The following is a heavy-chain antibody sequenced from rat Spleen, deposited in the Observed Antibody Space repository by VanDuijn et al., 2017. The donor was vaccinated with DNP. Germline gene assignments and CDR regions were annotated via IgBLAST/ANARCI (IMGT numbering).Heavy chain of an antibody. CDR2: VNKGSSTI. CDR1: GFNFNDYW. J-gene: IGHJ2*01. CDR3: AKGPNYGGWSDYFDY. Sequence: EVKLIESGGGLVQPGRSLKLSCVASGFNFNDYWMGWVRQAPGKGLEWIGQVNKGSSTINYIPSLKEKITISRDNAQNTLYLQMSKVGSEDTAIYYCAKGPNYGGWSDYFDYWGQGVMVTVSS. V-gene: IGHV4-2*01. D-gene: IGHD1-11*01.